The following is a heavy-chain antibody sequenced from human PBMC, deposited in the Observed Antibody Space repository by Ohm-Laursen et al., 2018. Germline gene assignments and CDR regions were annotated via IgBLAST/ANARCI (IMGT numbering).Heavy chain of an antibody. CDR3: ARCGRIAARQRGYYGMDV. Sequence: SLRLSCAASGFTFSSYWMSWVRQAPGKGLEWASYISSSGSTIYYADSVKGRFTISRDNAKNSLYLQMNSLRAEDTAVYYCARCGRIAARQRGYYGMDVWGQGTTVTVSS. D-gene: IGHD6-6*01. J-gene: IGHJ6*02. CDR2: ISSSGSTI. V-gene: IGHV3-48*01. CDR1: GFTFSSYW.